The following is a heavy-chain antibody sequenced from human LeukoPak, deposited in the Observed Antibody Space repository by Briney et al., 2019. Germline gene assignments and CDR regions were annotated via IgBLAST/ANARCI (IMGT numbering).Heavy chain of an antibody. J-gene: IGHJ5*02. Sequence: SETLSLTCTVSGYSISSGYYWGWIRQPPGKGLEWIGNIYPTGSTYYNPSPKSRVTISVDTSKNQFSLKVSSVSAADTAVYYCARAYSSSWYWNWFDPWGQGTLVTVSS. CDR2: IYPTGST. CDR1: GYSISSGYY. V-gene: IGHV4-38-2*02. CDR3: ARAYSSSWYWNWFDP. D-gene: IGHD6-13*01.